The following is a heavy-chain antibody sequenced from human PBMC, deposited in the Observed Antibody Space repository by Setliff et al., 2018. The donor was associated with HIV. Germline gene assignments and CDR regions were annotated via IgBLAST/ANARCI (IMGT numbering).Heavy chain of an antibody. CDR2: IIPMFGTG. CDR3: ARVGHSSSYHYYGMDV. V-gene: IGHV1-69*05. CDR1: GGTFSSYG. Sequence: ASVKVSCKTSGGTFSSYGISWVRQAPGQGLEWMGGIIPMFGTGFYAQKFQGRVTITTDESRSTAYMELSSLSSEDTAVFCCARVGHSSSYHYYGMDVWGQGTTVTVSS. J-gene: IGHJ6*02. D-gene: IGHD6-13*01.